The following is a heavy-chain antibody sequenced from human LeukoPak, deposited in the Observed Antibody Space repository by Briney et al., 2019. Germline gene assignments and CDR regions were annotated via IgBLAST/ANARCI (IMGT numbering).Heavy chain of an antibody. CDR1: GFTFSSYE. J-gene: IGHJ3*02. Sequence: PGGSLRLSYAASGFTFSSYEMNWVRQAPGKGLEWVSYISSSGSTIYYADSVKGRFTISRDNAKNSLYLQMNSLRVEDTAVYYCARDGARYFDWLSFHAFDIWGQGTMVTVSS. CDR3: ARDGARYFDWLSFHAFDI. CDR2: ISSSGSTI. V-gene: IGHV3-48*03. D-gene: IGHD3-9*01.